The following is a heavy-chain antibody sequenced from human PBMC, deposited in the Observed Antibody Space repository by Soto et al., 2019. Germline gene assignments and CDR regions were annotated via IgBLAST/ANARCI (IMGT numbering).Heavy chain of an antibody. J-gene: IGHJ4*02. Sequence: VGSVRLSCAASGFTFSSYAMSWVRQAPGKGLEWVSAISGSGGSTYYADSVKGRFTISRDNSKNTLYLQMNSLRAEDTAVYYCAKVGSSGWWVYWGQGTLVTVSS. CDR2: ISGSGGST. CDR3: AKVGSSGWWVY. V-gene: IGHV3-23*01. D-gene: IGHD6-19*01. CDR1: GFTFSSYA.